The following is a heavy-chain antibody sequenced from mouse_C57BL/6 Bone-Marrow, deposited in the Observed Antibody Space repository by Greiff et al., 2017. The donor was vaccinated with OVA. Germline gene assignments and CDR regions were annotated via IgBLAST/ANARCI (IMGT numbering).Heavy chain of an antibody. CDR3: ARSDYSNLYYAMDY. CDR2: IYPGSGST. V-gene: IGHV1-55*01. Sequence: QVQLQQPGAELVKPGASVKMSCKASGYTFTSYWITWVKQRPGQGLEWIGDIYPGSGSTNYNEKFKSKATLTVDTSSSTAYMQLSSLTSEDSAVYYCARSDYSNLYYAMDYWGRGTSVTVSS. D-gene: IGHD2-5*01. J-gene: IGHJ4*01. CDR1: GYTFTSYW.